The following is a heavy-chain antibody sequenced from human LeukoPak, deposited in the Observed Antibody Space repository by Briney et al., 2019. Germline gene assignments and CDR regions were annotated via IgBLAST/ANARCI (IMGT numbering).Heavy chain of an antibody. CDR1: GFTFNTYG. J-gene: IGHJ4*02. V-gene: IGHV3-7*01. CDR3: ARAEEAGTSNYFDY. D-gene: IGHD6-19*01. CDR2: IKKDGTEE. Sequence: GGSLRLSCAASGFTFNTYGMHWVRQAPGKGLEWVANIKKDGTEENYVSSVKGRFTVSRDNAKNSLYLQMNSLTVEDTAVYYCARAEEAGTSNYFDYWGQGTLVTVSS.